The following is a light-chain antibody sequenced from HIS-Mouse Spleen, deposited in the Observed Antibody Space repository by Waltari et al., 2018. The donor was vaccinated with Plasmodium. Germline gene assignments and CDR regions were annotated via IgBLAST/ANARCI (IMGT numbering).Light chain of an antibody. CDR1: ALPKNY. CDR2: EDS. Sequence: SYELTQPPSVSVSPGQKARITCSGDALPKNYAYWYQQKSGQAPELVIYEDSKRPSGIPERFSGSSSGTMATLTISGAQVEDEADYYCYSTDSSGNHRVFGGGTKLTVL. V-gene: IGLV3-10*01. CDR3: YSTDSSGNHRV. J-gene: IGLJ3*02.